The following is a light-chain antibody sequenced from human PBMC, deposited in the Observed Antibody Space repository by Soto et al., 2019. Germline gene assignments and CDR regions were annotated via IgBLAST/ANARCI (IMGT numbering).Light chain of an antibody. CDR1: SSNIGGNS. Sequence: QCVRTQPPSVCAAPVQNVTVCWYWSSSNIGGNSVSWYQQLPGTAPKLLIYDDNKRPSGIPDRFSGSKSGTSATLGITGFQTGDEADYYCGSWDSSLSAYVFGTGTKVTVL. CDR2: DDN. V-gene: IGLV1-51*01. CDR3: GSWDSSLSAYV. J-gene: IGLJ1*01.